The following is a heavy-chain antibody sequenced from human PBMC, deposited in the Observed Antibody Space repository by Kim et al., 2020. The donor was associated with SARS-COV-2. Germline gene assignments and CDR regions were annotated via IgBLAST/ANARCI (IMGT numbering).Heavy chain of an antibody. Sequence: GGSLRLSCAASGFTVSSNYMSWVRQAPGKGLEWVSVIYSGGSTYYADSVKGRFTISRDNSKNTLYLQMNSLRAEDTAVYYCAREFMDSHLLYYYDSSGYGYWGQGTLVTVSS. CDR3: AREFMDSHLLYYYDSSGYGY. V-gene: IGHV3-53*01. CDR2: IYSGGST. D-gene: IGHD3-22*01. J-gene: IGHJ4*02. CDR1: GFTVSSNY.